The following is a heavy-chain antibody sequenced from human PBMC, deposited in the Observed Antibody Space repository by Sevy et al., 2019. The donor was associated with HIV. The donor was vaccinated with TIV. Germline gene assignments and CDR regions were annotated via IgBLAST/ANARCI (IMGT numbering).Heavy chain of an antibody. CDR1: SGSFSGYY. CDR3: ARHCSSISCSHAFDI. Sequence: SETLSLTCAVYSGSFSGYYWSWIRQPPGKGLEWIGEINHSGSANYNPSLKRRVTISVDTSKNQFSLKLGSVTAADTAVYYCARHCSSISCSHAFDIWGLGTMVTVSS. CDR2: INHSGSA. D-gene: IGHD2-2*01. V-gene: IGHV4-34*01. J-gene: IGHJ3*02.